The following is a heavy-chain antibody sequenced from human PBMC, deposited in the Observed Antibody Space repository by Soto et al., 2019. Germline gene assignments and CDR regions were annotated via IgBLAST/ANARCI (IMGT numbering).Heavy chain of an antibody. CDR1: GGSISSGGYS. J-gene: IGHJ5*02. V-gene: IGHV4-30-2*01. D-gene: IGHD4-17*01. CDR3: ARDDLYGGWFDP. Sequence: QLQLQESGSGLVKPSQTLSLTCAVSGGSISSGGYSWNWIRQPPGKGLEWIGYIYHSGSTYYNPSLKSRVTVSVDKSKNQFSLKLSSVTAADTAVYCCARDDLYGGWFDPWGQGTLVTVSS. CDR2: IYHSGST.